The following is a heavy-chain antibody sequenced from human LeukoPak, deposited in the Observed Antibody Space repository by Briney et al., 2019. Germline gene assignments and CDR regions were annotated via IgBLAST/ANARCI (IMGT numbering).Heavy chain of an antibody. CDR3: ARDQSITTFGAFDI. CDR2: ISSDTTYT. J-gene: IGHJ3*02. Sequence: GGPLRLSCAASGFTFSDTYMNWFRQAPGKELEWVSYISSDTTYTDYAASVKGRFTISRDNAKKLLYLQMNSLRAEDTAIYYCARDQSITTFGAFDIWGQGTMVTVSS. V-gene: IGHV3-11*06. CDR1: GFTFSDTY. D-gene: IGHD3-10*02.